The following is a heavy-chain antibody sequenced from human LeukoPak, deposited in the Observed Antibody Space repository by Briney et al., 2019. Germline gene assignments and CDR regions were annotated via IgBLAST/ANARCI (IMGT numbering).Heavy chain of an antibody. CDR3: ARDAGSGSQLADAFDI. Sequence: ASVKVSCKASGYTFTGYYMHWVRQAPGQGLEWMGWINPNSGGTNYAQKFQGRVTMTRDTSISTAYMELSRLRSDDTAEYYCARDAGSGSQLADAFDIWGQGTMVTVSS. V-gene: IGHV1-2*02. CDR2: INPNSGGT. CDR1: GYTFTGYY. D-gene: IGHD3-10*01. J-gene: IGHJ3*02.